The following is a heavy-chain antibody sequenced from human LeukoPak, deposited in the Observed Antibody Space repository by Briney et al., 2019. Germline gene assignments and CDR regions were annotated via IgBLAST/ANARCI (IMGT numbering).Heavy chain of an antibody. J-gene: IGHJ4*02. CDR1: GFTFGSYA. CDR2: ISGSGGST. Sequence: PGGSLRLSCAASGFTFGSYAMSWVRQAPGKGLEWVSAISGSGGSTYYADSVKGRFTISRDNSKNTLYLQMNSLRAEDTAVYYCAKFGTAGPHFDYWGQGTLVTVSS. D-gene: IGHD6-13*01. V-gene: IGHV3-23*01. CDR3: AKFGTAGPHFDY.